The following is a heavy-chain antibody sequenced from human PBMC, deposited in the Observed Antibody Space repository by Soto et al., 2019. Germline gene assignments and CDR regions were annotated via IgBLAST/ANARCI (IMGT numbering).Heavy chain of an antibody. Sequence: VQLVESGGVVVQPGGSLRLSCAASGFTFDDYTMHWVRQAPGKGLEWVSLISWDGGSTYYADSVKGRFTISRDNSKNSLYLQMNSLRTEDTALYYCAKDMEGSGSYYVGELDYWGQGTLVTVSS. V-gene: IGHV3-43*01. CDR1: GFTFDDYT. D-gene: IGHD3-10*01. CDR2: ISWDGGST. J-gene: IGHJ4*02. CDR3: AKDMEGSGSYYVGELDY.